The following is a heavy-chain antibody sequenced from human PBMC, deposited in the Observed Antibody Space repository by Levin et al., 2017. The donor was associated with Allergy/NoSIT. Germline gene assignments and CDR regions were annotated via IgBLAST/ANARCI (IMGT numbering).Heavy chain of an antibody. Sequence: GESLKISCAASGFTFSSYAMHWVRQAPGKGLEWVAVISNDGSNKYYADSVKGRFTISRDNSKNTLYLQMNSLRAEDTAVYYCARRMSRGLEKNWFDPWGQGTLVTVSS. V-gene: IGHV3-30-3*01. CDR3: ARRMSRGLEKNWFDP. CDR1: GFTFSSYA. D-gene: IGHD3-10*01. CDR2: ISNDGSNK. J-gene: IGHJ5*02.